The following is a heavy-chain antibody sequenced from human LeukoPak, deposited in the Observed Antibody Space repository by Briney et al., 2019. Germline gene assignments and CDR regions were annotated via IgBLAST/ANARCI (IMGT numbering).Heavy chain of an antibody. D-gene: IGHD1-26*01. CDR1: GGSISSYY. V-gene: IGHV4-59*12. CDR2: IYYSGST. Sequence: SETLSLTCTVSGGSISSYYWSWIRQPPGKGLEWIGYIYYSGSTNYNPSLKSRVTISVDTSKNQFSLKLSSVTAADTAVYYCARDLGWEGATFFDYWGQGTLVTVSS. J-gene: IGHJ4*02. CDR3: ARDLGWEGATFFDY.